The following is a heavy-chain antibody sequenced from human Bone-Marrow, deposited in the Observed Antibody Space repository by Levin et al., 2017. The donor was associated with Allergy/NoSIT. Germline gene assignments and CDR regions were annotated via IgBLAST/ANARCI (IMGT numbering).Heavy chain of an antibody. CDR3: ARGQNAHDRDDAFDI. D-gene: IGHD2-8*01. CDR1: GGPISGGGYP. J-gene: IGHJ3*02. Sequence: PSETLSLTCAVSGGPISGGGYPWTWIRQPPGGGLEWLGYIYYTGGVYYNPALKSRVSISLDKTKNSFSLQLTSASAADTAIYFCARGQNAHDRDDAFDIWGQETMVTVSP. V-gene: IGHV4-30-2*01. CDR2: IYYTGGV.